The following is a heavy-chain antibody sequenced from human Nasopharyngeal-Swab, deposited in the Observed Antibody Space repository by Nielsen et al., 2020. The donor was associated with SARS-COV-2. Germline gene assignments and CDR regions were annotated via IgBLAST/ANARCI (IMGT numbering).Heavy chain of an antibody. Sequence: GSLRLSCTVSGGSISSYYWSWIRQPPGKGLEGIGYIYYSGSTNYNPSLKSRVTISVDTSKNQFSLKLSSVTAADTAVYYCARGGGLGYYDFWSGYSQTSDAFDIWGQGTMVTVSS. CDR2: IYYSGST. CDR3: ARGGGLGYYDFWSGYSQTSDAFDI. D-gene: IGHD3-3*01. V-gene: IGHV4-59*01. CDR1: GGSISSYY. J-gene: IGHJ3*02.